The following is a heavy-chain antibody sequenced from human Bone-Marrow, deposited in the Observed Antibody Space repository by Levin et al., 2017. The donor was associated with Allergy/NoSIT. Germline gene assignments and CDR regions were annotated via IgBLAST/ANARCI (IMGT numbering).Heavy chain of an antibody. D-gene: IGHD3-22*01. J-gene: IGHJ4*02. Sequence: PGGSLRLSCAASGFTFSSYAMSWVRQAPGKGLEWVSAISGSGGSTYYADSVKGRFTISRDNSKNTLYLQMNSLRAEDTAVYYCAKNPYDSSGYPLGSVDYWGQGTLVTVSS. CDR1: GFTFSSYA. V-gene: IGHV3-23*01. CDR2: ISGSGGST. CDR3: AKNPYDSSGYPLGSVDY.